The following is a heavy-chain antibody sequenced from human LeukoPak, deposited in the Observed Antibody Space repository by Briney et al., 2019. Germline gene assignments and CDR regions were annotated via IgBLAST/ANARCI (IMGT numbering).Heavy chain of an antibody. CDR3: ARGPYDYVWGSYRHLPHFDY. Sequence: PSETLSLTCAVSGGSISSGGYSWSWIRQPPGKGLEWIGYIYHSGSTYYNPSLKSRVTISVDRSKNQFSLKLSSVTAADTAAYYCARGPYDYVWGSYRHLPHFDYWGQGTLVTVSS. V-gene: IGHV4-30-2*01. CDR2: IYHSGST. D-gene: IGHD3-16*02. CDR1: GGSISSGGYS. J-gene: IGHJ4*02.